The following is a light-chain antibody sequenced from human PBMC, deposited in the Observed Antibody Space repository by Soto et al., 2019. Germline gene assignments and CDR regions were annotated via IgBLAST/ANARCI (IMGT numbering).Light chain of an antibody. CDR1: QSVSSNY. J-gene: IGKJ1*01. CDR2: GAS. CDR3: QQFGSSPTWR. V-gene: IGKV3-20*01. Sequence: EIVMTQSPATLSVSPGERATLSCRASQSVSSNYLAWYQQKPGQAPRLLIYGASTRATGIPDRFSGSGSETDFTLTISRLEPEDSAVYYCQQFGSSPTWRFGQGTKVDIK.